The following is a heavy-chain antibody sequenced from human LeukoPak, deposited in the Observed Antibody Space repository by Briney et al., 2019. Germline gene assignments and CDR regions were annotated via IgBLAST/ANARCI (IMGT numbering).Heavy chain of an antibody. V-gene: IGHV3-15*07. CDR1: GLTVTNAW. D-gene: IGHD3-10*01. CDR2: IASKTDGGAT. J-gene: IGHJ4*02. Sequence: GGSLRLSCSASGLTVTNAWMNWVRQAPGEGLDWVGRIASKTDGGATDYAAPVKGRFTISRDNSKNTLNLQMNSLKTEDTAVYYCTTGIRGDWGQGTLVTVSS. CDR3: TTGIRGD.